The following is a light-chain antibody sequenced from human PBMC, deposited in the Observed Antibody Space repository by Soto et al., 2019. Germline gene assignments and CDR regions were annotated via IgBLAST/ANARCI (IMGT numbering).Light chain of an antibody. CDR1: QSVSNSD. CDR3: QQYGGSLWT. CDR2: GAS. V-gene: IGKV3-20*01. Sequence: EIVLPESPSTMSLSPGESSTLSRRDSQSVSNSDLAGYQQKPGQTTRLLIYGASSRATGIPDRFSGSGSGTDFILTIGRLEPEDCAVYYCQQYGGSLWTVGQGTKVDIK. J-gene: IGKJ1*01.